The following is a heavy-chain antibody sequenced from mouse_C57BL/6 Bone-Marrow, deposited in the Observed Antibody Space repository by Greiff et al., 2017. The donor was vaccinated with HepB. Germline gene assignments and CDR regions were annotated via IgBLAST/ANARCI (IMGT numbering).Heavy chain of an antibody. Sequence: VKLQESDAELVKPGASVKISCKVSGYTFTDHTIHWMKQRPEQGLEWIGYIYPRDGSTKYNEKFKGKATLTADKSSSTAYMQLNSLTSEDSAVYFCARSRAYYYGSSSNYFDYWGQGTTLTVSS. CDR1: GYTFTDHT. CDR3: ARSRAYYYGSSSNYFDY. J-gene: IGHJ2*01. D-gene: IGHD1-1*01. CDR2: IYPRDGST. V-gene: IGHV1-78*01.